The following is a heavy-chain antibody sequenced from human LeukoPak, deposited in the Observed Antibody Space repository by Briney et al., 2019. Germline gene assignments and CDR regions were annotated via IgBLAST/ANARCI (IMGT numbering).Heavy chain of an antibody. D-gene: IGHD6-13*01. J-gene: IGHJ3*02. Sequence: ASVKVSCKASGYTFTSYDINWVRQATGQGLEWMGWMNPNSGNTGYAQKFQGRVTITRNTSISTAYMELSSLRSEDTAVYYCARHGIAAAGTDAFDIWGQGTMVTVSS. CDR3: ARHGIAAAGTDAFDI. CDR2: MNPNSGNT. CDR1: GYTFTSYD. V-gene: IGHV1-8*03.